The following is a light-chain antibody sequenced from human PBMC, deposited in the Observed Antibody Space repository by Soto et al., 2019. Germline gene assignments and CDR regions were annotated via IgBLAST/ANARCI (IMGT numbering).Light chain of an antibody. J-gene: IGLJ1*01. Sequence: QSALTQPRSVSGSPGQSINISCTGTSSDVGGYNYVSWYRQHPGKAPKLMIYDVSKRPSGVPDRFSGSKSGNTVSLTISGLQAEDEADYYCCSYAGSYTHYVFGTGTKVTVL. CDR3: CSYAGSYTHYV. V-gene: IGLV2-11*01. CDR2: DVS. CDR1: SSDVGGYNY.